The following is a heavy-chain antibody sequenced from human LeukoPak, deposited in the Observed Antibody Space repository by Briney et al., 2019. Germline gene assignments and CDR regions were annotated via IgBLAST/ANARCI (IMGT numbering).Heavy chain of an antibody. D-gene: IGHD3-22*01. J-gene: IGHJ4*02. V-gene: IGHV1-69*13. Sequence: SVKVSCKASGGTFSSYAISWVRQAPGQGLEWMGGIIPIFGTANYAQKFQGRVTITADESTSTAYMELSSLRSEDTAVYYCARDDYYDSSGQTIGGLFDYWGQGTLVTVSS. CDR3: ARDDYYDSSGQTIGGLFDY. CDR2: IIPIFGTA. CDR1: GGTFSSYA.